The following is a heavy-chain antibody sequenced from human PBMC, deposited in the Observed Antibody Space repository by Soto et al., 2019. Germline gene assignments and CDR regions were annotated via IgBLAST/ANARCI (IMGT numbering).Heavy chain of an antibody. D-gene: IGHD3-9*01. CDR3: ARSFVYDRDYDILTGYFSDAFDI. J-gene: IGHJ3*02. Sequence: ASVKVSCKASGGTFSSYAISWVRQAPGQGLEWMGWIIPIFGKTNYAQKFQGRVTITRDTSASTAYMELSSLRSEDTAVYYCARSFVYDRDYDILTGYFSDAFDIWGQGTMVTVSS. CDR1: GGTFSSYA. CDR2: IIPIFGKT. V-gene: IGHV1-69*05.